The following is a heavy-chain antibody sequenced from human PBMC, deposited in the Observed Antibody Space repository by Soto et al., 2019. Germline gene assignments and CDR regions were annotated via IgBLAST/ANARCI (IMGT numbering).Heavy chain of an antibody. V-gene: IGHV3-15*07. J-gene: IGHJ3*02. Sequence: GGSLRLSCAASGFTFSNAWMNWVRQAPGKGLEWVGRIKSKTDGGTTDYAAPVKGRFTISRDDSKNTLYLQMNSLKTEDTAVYYCTTAWLVNYDSSADAFDIWGQGTMVTVSS. CDR1: GFTFSNAW. CDR3: TTAWLVNYDSSADAFDI. CDR2: IKSKTDGGTT. D-gene: IGHD3-22*01.